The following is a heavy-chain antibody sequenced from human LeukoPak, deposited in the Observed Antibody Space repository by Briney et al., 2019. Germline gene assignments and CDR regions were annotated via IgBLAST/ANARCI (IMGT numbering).Heavy chain of an antibody. CDR2: IDPYETPTTT. V-gene: IGHV3-74*03. CDR1: GFTFSSYE. J-gene: IGHJ4*02. CDR3: VKDHTGKEDK. D-gene: IGHD1-1*01. Sequence: GGSLRLSCVASGFTFSSYEMNWVRQAPGKGLVWVSRIDPYETPTTTTYADSVRGRFTISRDNAKNTLYLQMNSLRVEDTAVYYCVKDHTGKEDKWGQGTLVTVSS.